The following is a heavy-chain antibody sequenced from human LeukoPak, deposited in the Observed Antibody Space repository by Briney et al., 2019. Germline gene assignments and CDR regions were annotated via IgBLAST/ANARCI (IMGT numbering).Heavy chain of an antibody. V-gene: IGHV3-23*01. CDR1: GFTFSSYA. J-gene: IGHJ4*02. D-gene: IGHD2-15*01. Sequence: GGSLRLSCAASGFTFSSYAMSWVRQAPGKGLEWVSAISGSGGRTHYADSVKGRFTISRDNSKNTLYLQMNSLRAEDTAVYYCARAPPRYCSGGSCYYSYYFDYWGQGTLVTVSS. CDR3: ARAPPRYCSGGSCYYSYYFDY. CDR2: ISGSGGRT.